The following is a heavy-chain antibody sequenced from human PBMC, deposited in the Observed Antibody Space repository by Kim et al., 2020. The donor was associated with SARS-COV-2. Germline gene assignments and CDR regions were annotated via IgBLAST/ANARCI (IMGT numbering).Heavy chain of an antibody. V-gene: IGHV3-66*01. J-gene: IGHJ1*01. Sequence: RGDTCYASCVEGRFTISRDNSRNTLYLQMRSLRDEDTAVYYCARDTYDVTGGQGTLVTVSS. CDR3: ARDTYDVT. D-gene: IGHD3-22*01. CDR2: RGDT.